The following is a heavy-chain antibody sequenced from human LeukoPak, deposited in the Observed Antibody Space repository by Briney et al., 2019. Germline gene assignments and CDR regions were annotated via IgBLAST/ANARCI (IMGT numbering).Heavy chain of an antibody. J-gene: IGHJ2*01. V-gene: IGHV4-61*01. CDR1: GGSVSSGSYY. Sequence: PSETLSLTCTVSGGSVSSGSYYWRWIRQPPGKGLEWIGYIYYSGSTNYNPSLKSRVTISVDTSKNQFSLKLSSVTAADTAVYYCARDRMGPFDLWGRGTLVTVSS. CDR2: IYYSGST. CDR3: ARDRMGPFDL. D-gene: IGHD5-24*01.